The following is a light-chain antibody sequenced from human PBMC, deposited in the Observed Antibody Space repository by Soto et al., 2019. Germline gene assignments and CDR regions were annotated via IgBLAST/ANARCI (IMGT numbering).Light chain of an antibody. J-gene: IGKJ1*01. CDR2: KAS. CDR1: QTIRSW. CDR3: QHYNSYSEA. V-gene: IGKV1-5*03. Sequence: DIQMTQSPSTLSGSVGDRVTITCRASQTIRSWLAWYQQKPGKAPKLLIYKASTLKSGVPSRFSGSGSGTEFTLTISSLQPDDFATYSCQHYNSYSEAFGQGTKVEL.